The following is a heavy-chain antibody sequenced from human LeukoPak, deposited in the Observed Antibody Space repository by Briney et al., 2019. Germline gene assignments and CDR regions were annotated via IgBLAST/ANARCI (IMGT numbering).Heavy chain of an antibody. CDR3: AKGPEGYPDYYYGMDV. D-gene: IGHD2-15*01. V-gene: IGHV3-53*01. CDR2: IYSGGST. J-gene: IGHJ6*02. Sequence: GGSLRLSCAASGFTVSSNYMSWVRQAPGKGLEWVSVIYSGGSTYYADSVKGRFTISRDNSKNTLYLQMNSLRAEDTAVYYCAKGPEGYPDYYYGMDVWGQGTTVTVSS. CDR1: GFTVSSNY.